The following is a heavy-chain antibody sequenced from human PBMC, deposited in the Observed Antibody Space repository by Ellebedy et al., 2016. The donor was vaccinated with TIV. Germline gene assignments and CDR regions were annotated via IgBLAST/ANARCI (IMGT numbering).Heavy chain of an antibody. D-gene: IGHD3-10*02. Sequence: GESLKISCVASGFTFSSYAASWVRQAPGKGLEWVAGLNANGVVIAYADSVKGRSTISRDNSKNTLYLQMNSLRPEDKAVYYCASSRYHYYVGNTIFAYWGQGTLVTVS. CDR3: ASSRYHYYVGNTIFAY. CDR1: GFTFSSYA. CDR2: LNANGVVI. V-gene: IGHV3-23*01. J-gene: IGHJ4*02.